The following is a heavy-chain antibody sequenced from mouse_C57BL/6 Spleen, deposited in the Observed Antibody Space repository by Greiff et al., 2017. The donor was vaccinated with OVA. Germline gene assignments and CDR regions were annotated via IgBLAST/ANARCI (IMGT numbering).Heavy chain of an antibody. CDR1: GYTFTDYY. J-gene: IGHJ2*01. CDR2: IDPGSGNT. Sequence: QVQLQQSGAELVRPGASVKLSCKASGYTFTDYYINWVKQRPGQGLEWIARIDPGSGNTYYNEKFKGKATLTAEKSSSTAYMQISSLTSEDSAVYFCARWSPGGYYFDYWGQGTTLTVSS. V-gene: IGHV1-76*01. CDR3: ARWSPGGYYFDY.